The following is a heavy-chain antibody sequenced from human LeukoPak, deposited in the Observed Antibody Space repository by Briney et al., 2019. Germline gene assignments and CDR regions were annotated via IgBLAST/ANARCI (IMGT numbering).Heavy chain of an antibody. D-gene: IGHD5-12*01. CDR3: ARNSEPLGYSGYHFDY. V-gene: IGHV3-21*01. CDR2: ISTGSGYI. J-gene: IGHJ4*02. Sequence: PGGSLRLSCAASGFTFSSYSMNWVRQAPGKGLEWVSSISTGSGYIYYSDSLKGRFTISRDNAKNSLYLQLNSLRAEDTAVYYCARNSEPLGYSGYHFDYWGQGTLVTVSS. CDR1: GFTFSSYS.